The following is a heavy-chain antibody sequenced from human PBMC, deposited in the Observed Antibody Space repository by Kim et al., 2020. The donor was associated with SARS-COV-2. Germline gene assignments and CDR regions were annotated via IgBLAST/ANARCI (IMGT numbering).Heavy chain of an antibody. CDR2: ISSSSSYI. D-gene: IGHD6-19*01. J-gene: IGHJ4*02. V-gene: IGHV3-21*01. Sequence: GGSLRLSCAASGFTFSSYSMNWVRQAPGKGLEWVSSISSSSSYIYYADSVKGRFTISRDNAKNSLYLQMNSLRAEDTAVYYCAYTGYSSGWYPYWGQGTLVTVSS. CDR3: AYTGYSSGWYPY. CDR1: GFTFSSYS.